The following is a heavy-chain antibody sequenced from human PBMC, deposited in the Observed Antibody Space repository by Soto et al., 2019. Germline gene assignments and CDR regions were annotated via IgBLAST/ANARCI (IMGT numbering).Heavy chain of an antibody. CDR1: GGSISSSDYY. J-gene: IGHJ4*02. V-gene: IGHV4-39*01. D-gene: IGHD1-1*01. CDR2: IFYTGST. Sequence: SETLSLTCTVSGGSISSSDYYWAWIRQPPGKGLEWIGSIFYTGSTYYSPSLKSRVTISLDTSKNQFSVNLSSVTAADTAVYYCASRNGGDYWGQGTLVTVSS. CDR3: ASRNGGDY.